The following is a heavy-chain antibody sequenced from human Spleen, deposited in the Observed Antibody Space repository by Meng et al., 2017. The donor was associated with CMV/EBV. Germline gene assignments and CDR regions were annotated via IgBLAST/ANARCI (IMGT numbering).Heavy chain of an antibody. Sequence: GESLKISCAASGFTFSDHYMSWIRQAPGKGLECVAYISNSGTIIYYADSVKGRFTIPRDNSKNTLYLQMNSLRTEDTAVYYCAKGGLSSSLYYFDYWGQGTLVTVSS. J-gene: IGHJ4*02. CDR2: ISNSGTII. CDR3: AKGGLSSSLYYFDY. CDR1: GFTFSDHY. D-gene: IGHD6-13*01. V-gene: IGHV3-11*04.